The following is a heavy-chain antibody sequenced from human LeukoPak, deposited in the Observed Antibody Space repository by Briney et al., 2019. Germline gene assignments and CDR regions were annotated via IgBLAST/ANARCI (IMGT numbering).Heavy chain of an antibody. Sequence: ASVKVSCKPSGYTFTGYYMHWMRQAPGQGLEWMGWINLNSGGTNYAQKFQCRVTTTPDTSISTAYMDLNRLRSDDAAVYYCASWAGGNAPIASFDYWGQGTLVTVSS. V-gene: IGHV1-2*02. CDR2: INLNSGGT. J-gene: IGHJ4*02. CDR1: GYTFTGYY. CDR3: ASWAGGNAPIASFDY. D-gene: IGHD6-13*01.